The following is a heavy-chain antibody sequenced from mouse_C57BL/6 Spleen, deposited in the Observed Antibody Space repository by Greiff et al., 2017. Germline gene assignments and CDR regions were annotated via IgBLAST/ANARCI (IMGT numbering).Heavy chain of an antibody. V-gene: IGHV1-50*01. CDR2: IDPSDSYT. CDR3: ARGGHDYGG. Sequence: QVQLQQPGAELVKPGASVKLSCKASGYTFTSYWMQWVKQRPGQGLEWIGEIDPSDSYTNYNLKFKGKATLTVDTSSSTAYMQLSSLTSVDSAVYYCARGGHDYGGWGTGTTVTVSS. CDR1: GYTFTSYW. J-gene: IGHJ1*03. D-gene: IGHD2-4*01.